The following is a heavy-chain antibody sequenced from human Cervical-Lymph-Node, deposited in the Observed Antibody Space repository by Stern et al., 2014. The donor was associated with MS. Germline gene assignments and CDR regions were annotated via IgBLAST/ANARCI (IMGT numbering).Heavy chain of an antibody. Sequence: QVQLVQSGAEVKKPGASVKVSCKSSGFTFTNYGFSWVRQAPGPGLEGMGWISGHNGNKDFAQKFQGRVALTSDTSTSTVYMELGSLTSDDTAVYYCARDRGIVATTTGDYWGQGTLVTVSS. D-gene: IGHD1-26*01. V-gene: IGHV1-18*01. CDR2: ISGHNGNK. CDR1: GFTFTNYG. CDR3: ARDRGIVATTTGDY. J-gene: IGHJ4*02.